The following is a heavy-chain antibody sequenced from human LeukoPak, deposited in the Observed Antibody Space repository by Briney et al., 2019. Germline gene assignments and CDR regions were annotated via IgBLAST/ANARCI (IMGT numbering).Heavy chain of an antibody. D-gene: IGHD3-22*01. V-gene: IGHV4-34*01. J-gene: IGHJ4*02. CDR2: INHSGST. CDR3: ARHDSRPDY. Sequence: SETLSLTCAVHGASFSGYYWSWIRQPPGKGLEWIGEINHSGSTNYNPSLKSRVTISVDTSKNQFSLKLSSVTAADTAVYYCARHDSRPDYWGQGTLVTVSS. CDR1: GASFSGYY.